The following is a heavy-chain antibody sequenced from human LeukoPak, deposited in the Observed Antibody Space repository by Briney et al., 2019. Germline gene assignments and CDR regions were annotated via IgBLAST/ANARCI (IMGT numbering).Heavy chain of an antibody. Sequence: PGGSLRLSCAASGFAFSSYAMSWVRQAPGKGLEWVSAISGSGGSTYYADSVKGRFTISRDNSKNTLYLQMNSLRAEDTAVYYCAKDRINWRSVPVYYGMDVWGQGTTVTVSS. CDR1: GFAFSSYA. CDR3: AKDRINWRSVPVYYGMDV. V-gene: IGHV3-23*01. D-gene: IGHD5-12*01. CDR2: ISGSGGST. J-gene: IGHJ6*02.